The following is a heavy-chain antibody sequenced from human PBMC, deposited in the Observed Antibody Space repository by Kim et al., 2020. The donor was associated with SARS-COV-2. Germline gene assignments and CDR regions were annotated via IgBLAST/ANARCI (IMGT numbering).Heavy chain of an antibody. CDR1: GGSFSGYD. J-gene: IGHJ4*02. V-gene: IGHV4-34*01. CDR2: INHSGST. D-gene: IGHD2-2*01. Sequence: SETLSLTCAVYGGSFSGYDWSWIRQPPGKGLEWIGEINHSGSTNYNPSLKSRVTISVDTSKNQFSLKLSSVTAADTAVYYCARKGSQYQLLQYFDYWGQGTLVTVSS. CDR3: ARKGSQYQLLQYFDY.